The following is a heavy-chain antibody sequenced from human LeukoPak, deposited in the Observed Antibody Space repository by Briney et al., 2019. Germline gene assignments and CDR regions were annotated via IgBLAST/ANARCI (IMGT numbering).Heavy chain of an antibody. D-gene: IGHD2-15*01. CDR2: IGSSGSTI. Sequence: GGSLRLSCAASGFTFSRYSMNWVRQAPGKGLEWVSYIGSSGSTIYYADSVKGRFTISRDNPKNSLYLQMNSLRDEDTAVYYCARLWGYCSGGSCYSTPYWGQGTLVTVSS. J-gene: IGHJ4*02. CDR1: GFTFSRYS. V-gene: IGHV3-48*02. CDR3: ARLWGYCSGGSCYSTPY.